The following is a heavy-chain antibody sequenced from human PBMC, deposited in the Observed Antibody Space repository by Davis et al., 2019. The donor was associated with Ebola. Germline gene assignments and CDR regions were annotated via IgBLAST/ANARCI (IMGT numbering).Heavy chain of an antibody. CDR2: IIPILGIA. J-gene: IGHJ2*01. V-gene: IGHV1-69*10. Sequence: SAKVSCKASGGTFSSYAISWVRQAPGQGLEWMGGIIPILGIANYAQKFQGRVTITAAESTSTAYMELSSLRSEDTAVYYCASGLVRGESYWYFDLWGRGTLVTVSS. D-gene: IGHD6-6*01. CDR3: ASGLVRGESYWYFDL. CDR1: GGTFSSYA.